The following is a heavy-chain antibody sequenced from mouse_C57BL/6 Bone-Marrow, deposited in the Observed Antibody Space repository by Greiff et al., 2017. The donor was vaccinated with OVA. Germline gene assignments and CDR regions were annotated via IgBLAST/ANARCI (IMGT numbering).Heavy chain of an antibody. J-gene: IGHJ2*01. V-gene: IGHV14-3*01. CDR3: TRGGYYLDYWW. Sequence: EVQLQQSVAELVRPGASVKLSCTASGFNIKNTYMPWVKQRPEQGLEWIGRIDHANGNTKYAPKFQGSATITADTSYNTAYLQLSSLTSEDTAIYYGTRGGYYLDYWWWGQGTTLTVSS. D-gene: IGHD2-13*01. CDR1: GFNIKNTY. CDR2: IDHANGNT.